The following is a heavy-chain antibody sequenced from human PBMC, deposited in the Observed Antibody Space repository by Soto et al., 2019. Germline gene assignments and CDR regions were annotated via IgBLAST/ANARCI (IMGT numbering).Heavy chain of an antibody. D-gene: IGHD6-6*01. CDR1: GYSFTSYW. CDR2: IYPGDPDT. CDR3: ARRPKYSSSPDKPYYFDY. J-gene: IGHJ4*02. Sequence: GESLKISCKGSGYSFTSYWIGWVRQMPGKGLEWMGIIYPGDPDTRYSPSFQGQVTISADKSISTAYLQWSSLKASDTAMYYCARRPKYSSSPDKPYYFDYWGQGTLVTV. V-gene: IGHV5-51*01.